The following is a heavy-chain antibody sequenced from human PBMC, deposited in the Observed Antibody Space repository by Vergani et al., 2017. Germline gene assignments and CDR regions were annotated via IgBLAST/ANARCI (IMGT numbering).Heavy chain of an antibody. D-gene: IGHD2-2*01. CDR2: ISGSSSYV. V-gene: IGHV3-21*02. CDR1: GFSFSSYS. J-gene: IGHJ6*02. Sequence: EVQLVESGGGLVKPGGSLRLSCAASGFSFSSYSMNWVRQAPGKGLEWVASISGSSSYVFYRDSVEGRFTITRDNAKKSVYLQMNSLRAEDTAVYYCAKGVYCSSTSCYEGRGYYYGMGVWGQGTTVTFSS. CDR3: AKGVYCSSTSCYEGRGYYYGMGV.